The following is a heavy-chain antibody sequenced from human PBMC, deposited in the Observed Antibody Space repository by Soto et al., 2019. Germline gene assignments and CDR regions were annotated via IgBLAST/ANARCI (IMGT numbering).Heavy chain of an antibody. CDR1: GDSVRSRNYY. V-gene: IGHV3-72*01. CDR3: VRATYFSDSSGYTRCLDY. J-gene: IGHJ4*02. Sequence: LSLTCTVSGDSVRSRNYYWSWIRQAPGMGLEWVGRSRDKPQGYSTAYAASVKGRFTTSRDESKNSAYLQMNSLKTEDTAVYYCVRATYFSDSSGYTRCLDYWGQGTLVTVSS. D-gene: IGHD3-22*01. CDR2: SRDKPQGYST.